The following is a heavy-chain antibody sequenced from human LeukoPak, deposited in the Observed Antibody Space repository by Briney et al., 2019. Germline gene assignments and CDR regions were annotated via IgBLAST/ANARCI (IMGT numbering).Heavy chain of an antibody. CDR3: AKDRDTSGWDY. CDR2: ITGDGGST. Sequence: GGSLRLSCAASGFTFNDYAMHWIRQAPGKGLEWVSFITGDGGSTDYADSVKGRFTISRDNSIDSLYLQMNSLKTEDTALYYCAKDRDTSGWDYWGQGTLVTVSS. CDR1: GFTFNDYA. D-gene: IGHD6-19*01. V-gene: IGHV3-43*02. J-gene: IGHJ4*02.